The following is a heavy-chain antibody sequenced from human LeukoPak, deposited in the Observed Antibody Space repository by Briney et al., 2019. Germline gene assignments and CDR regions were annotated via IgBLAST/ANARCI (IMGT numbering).Heavy chain of an antibody. Sequence: GGSLRLSCAASGFTFSRDWMHWVRQAPGKGLVWVSRISDDGSITTYADSVKGRFTISRDNSKNTLYLQMNSLRAEDTAVYYCAKAKGDTIPAWGQGTLVTVSS. CDR1: GFTFSRDW. CDR2: ISDDGSIT. CDR3: AKAKGDTIPA. V-gene: IGHV3-74*03. D-gene: IGHD3-3*01. J-gene: IGHJ5*02.